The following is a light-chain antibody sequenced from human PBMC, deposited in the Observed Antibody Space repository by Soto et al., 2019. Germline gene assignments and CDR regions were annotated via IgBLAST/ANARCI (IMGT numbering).Light chain of an antibody. V-gene: IGLV1-44*01. Sequence: QSVLTQSPSASGTPGQRVTISCSGSFSNIGSNTVNWYEQLPGTAPKLLIYSNNQRPSGVPDRISGTKSGTSASLANRGLQSDDEADYYCAAWDDSLNGVVFGGGTKLTVL. J-gene: IGLJ2*01. CDR3: AAWDDSLNGVV. CDR1: FSNIGSNT. CDR2: SNN.